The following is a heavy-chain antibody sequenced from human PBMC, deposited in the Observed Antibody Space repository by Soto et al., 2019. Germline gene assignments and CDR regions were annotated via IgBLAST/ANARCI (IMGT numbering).Heavy chain of an antibody. D-gene: IGHD1-26*01. CDR1: GGSFSGYY. V-gene: IGHV4-34*01. J-gene: IGHJ4*02. CDR3: TRGLFSGSSYSGSWYYFDA. CDR2: INHSGST. Sequence: SETLSLTCAVYGGSFSGYYWSWIRQPPGKGLEWIGEINHSGSTNYNPSLKSRVTISVDTSKNQFSLKLSSVTAADTAVYYCTRGLFSGSSYSGSWYYFDAWAQGTMVTVSS.